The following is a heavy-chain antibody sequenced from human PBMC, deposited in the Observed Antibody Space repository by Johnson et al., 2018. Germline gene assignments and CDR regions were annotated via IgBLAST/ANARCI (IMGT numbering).Heavy chain of an antibody. V-gene: IGHV3-30-3*01. CDR3: ARGGQGAFDI. CDR2: ISFDGSNR. J-gene: IGHJ3*02. Sequence: QVQLVESGGGVVQPGRSLRLSCAASGFTFSSYAMHWVRQAPGKGLEWVALISFDGSNRYYADSVKGRFTISRDNSKNTLYLQMNSLRAEDTAVYYCARGGQGAFDIWGQGTMVTVSS. CDR1: GFTFSSYA.